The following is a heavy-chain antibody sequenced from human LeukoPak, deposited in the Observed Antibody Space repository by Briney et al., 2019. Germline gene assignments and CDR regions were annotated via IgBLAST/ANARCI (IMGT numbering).Heavy chain of an antibody. Sequence: SVKVSCKASGFTFTSSAMQWVRQARGQRLEWIGWIVVGSGNTNYAQKFQERVTITRDMSTSTAYMELSSLRSEDTAVYYCAADRYDSTGYYHFDYWGQGTLVTVSS. V-gene: IGHV1-58*02. CDR1: GFTFTSSA. CDR3: AADRYDSTGYYHFDY. J-gene: IGHJ4*02. CDR2: IVVGSGNT. D-gene: IGHD3-22*01.